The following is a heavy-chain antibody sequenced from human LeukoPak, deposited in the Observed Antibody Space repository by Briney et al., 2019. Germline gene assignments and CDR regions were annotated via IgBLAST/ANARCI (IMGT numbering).Heavy chain of an antibody. CDR1: GFTFDDYT. Sequence: AGGSLRLSCAASGFTFDDYTMHWVRQAPGKGLEWVSLISWDGGSRYYADSVKGRFTISRDNSKNSLYLQMTSLRAEDTAVYYCASSASSYDAFDFWGQGTMVAVSS. D-gene: IGHD2-2*01. J-gene: IGHJ3*01. V-gene: IGHV3-43*01. CDR3: ASSASSYDAFDF. CDR2: ISWDGGSR.